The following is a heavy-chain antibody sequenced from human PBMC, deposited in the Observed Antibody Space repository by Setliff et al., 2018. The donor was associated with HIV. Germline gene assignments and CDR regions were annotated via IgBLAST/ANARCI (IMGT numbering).Heavy chain of an antibody. CDR2: MYYGGST. J-gene: IGHJ4*01. CDR1: GGSISSGDYY. V-gene: IGHV4-39*07. D-gene: IGHD3-22*01. Sequence: SETLSLTCTVSGGSISSGDYYWSWIRQPPGKGLEWIGSMYYGGSTFYNPSLKSRVTISEDTSKNQVSLKLSSMTAADTAIYYCARGLYYDSKSLDYWGQGTLVTVSS. CDR3: ARGLYYDSKSLDY.